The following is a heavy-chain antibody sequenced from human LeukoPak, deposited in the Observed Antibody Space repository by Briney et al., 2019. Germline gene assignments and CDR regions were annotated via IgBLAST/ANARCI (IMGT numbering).Heavy chain of an antibody. J-gene: IGHJ4*02. CDR3: ARYSGSYYYFDY. V-gene: IGHV1-8*03. CDR1: GYTFTSYD. CDR2: MNPNSGNT. D-gene: IGHD1-26*01. Sequence: ASMKVSCKASGYTFTSYDINWVRQATGQGLEWMGWMNPNSGNTGYAQKFQGRVTITRNTSISTAYMELSSLRSEDTAVYYCARYSGSYYYFDYWGQGTLVTVSS.